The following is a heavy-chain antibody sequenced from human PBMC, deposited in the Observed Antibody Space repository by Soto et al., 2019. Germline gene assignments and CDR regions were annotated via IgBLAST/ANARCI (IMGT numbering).Heavy chain of an antibody. Sequence: NPSETLSLTCTVSGGSISSGDYYWSWIRQPPGKGLEWIGYIYYSGSTYYNPSLKSRVTISVDTSKNQFSLKLSSVTAADTAVYYCARFVGVPNYFDYWGQGTLVTVSS. D-gene: IGHD2-8*01. CDR1: GGSISSGDYY. CDR2: IYYSGST. V-gene: IGHV4-30-4*01. CDR3: ARFVGVPNYFDY. J-gene: IGHJ4*02.